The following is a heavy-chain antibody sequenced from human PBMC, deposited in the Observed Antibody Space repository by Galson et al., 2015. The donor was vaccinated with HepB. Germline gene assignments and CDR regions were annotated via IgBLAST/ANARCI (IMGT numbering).Heavy chain of an antibody. CDR3: ARDLTPRQDFWSGYLGWFDP. Sequence: SLRLSCAASGFTFSSYSMNWVRQAPGKGLEWVSSISSSSSYIYYADSVKGRFTISRDNAKNSLYLQMNSLRAEDTAVYYCARDLTPRQDFWSGYLGWFDPWGQGTLVTVSS. CDR2: ISSSSSYI. D-gene: IGHD3-3*01. CDR1: GFTFSSYS. J-gene: IGHJ5*02. V-gene: IGHV3-21*01.